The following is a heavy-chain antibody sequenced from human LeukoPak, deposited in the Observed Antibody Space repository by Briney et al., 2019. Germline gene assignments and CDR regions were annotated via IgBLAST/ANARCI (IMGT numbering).Heavy chain of an antibody. CDR2: IRYDGSNK. CDR1: GFTFSTYG. Sequence: PGGSLRLSCAASGFTFSTYGMHWVRQAPGKGLEWVAFIRYDGSNKYYADSVKGRFTISRDNAKNSLYLQMNSLRAEDTALYYCARANYYDSSGYYIDYWGQGILVTVSS. J-gene: IGHJ4*02. CDR3: ARANYYDSSGYYIDY. V-gene: IGHV3-30*02. D-gene: IGHD3-22*01.